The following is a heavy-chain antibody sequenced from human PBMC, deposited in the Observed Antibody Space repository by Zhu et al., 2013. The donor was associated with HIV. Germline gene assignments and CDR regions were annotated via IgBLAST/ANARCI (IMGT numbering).Heavy chain of an antibody. J-gene: IGHJ6*02. CDR3: ARDNYAYKRSTKGNYYYYGMDV. Sequence: QVQLVQSGAEVKKPGSSVKVSCKASGGTFSSYAISWVRQAPGQGLEWMGGIIPIFGTANYAQKFQGRVTITADESTSTAYMELSSLRSEDTAVYYCARDNYAYKRSTKGNYYYYGMDVWGQGTTVTVSS. CDR1: GGTFSSYA. D-gene: IGHD3-16*01. V-gene: IGHV1-69*01. CDR2: IIPIFGTA.